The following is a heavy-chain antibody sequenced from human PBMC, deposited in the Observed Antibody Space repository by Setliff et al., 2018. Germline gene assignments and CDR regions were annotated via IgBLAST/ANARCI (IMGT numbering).Heavy chain of an antibody. CDR3: ARDTPPDTAMVQQFDY. Sequence: ETLSLSCAASGFTFSSYAMSWVRQAPGKGLEWVSSISSSSSYIYYADSVKGRFTISRDNAKNSLYLQMNSLRAEDTAVYYCARDTPPDTAMVQQFDYWGQGTLVTVSS. V-gene: IGHV3-21*01. D-gene: IGHD5-18*01. J-gene: IGHJ4*02. CDR2: ISSSSSYI. CDR1: GFTFSSYA.